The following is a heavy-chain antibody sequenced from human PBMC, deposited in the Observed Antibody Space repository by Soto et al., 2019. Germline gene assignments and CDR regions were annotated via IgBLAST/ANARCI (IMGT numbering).Heavy chain of an antibody. CDR3: ARDQRSGSYSH. CDR2: ISYDGSNK. J-gene: IGHJ4*02. V-gene: IGHV3-30-3*01. Sequence: QVQLVESGGGVVQPGRSLRLSCAASGFTFSSYAMHWVRQAPGKGLEWVAVISYDGSNKYYADSVKGRFTISRDNSKNTLCLQMNSLRAEETAVYYCARDQRSGSYSHWGQGTLVTVSS. CDR1: GFTFSSYA. D-gene: IGHD1-26*01.